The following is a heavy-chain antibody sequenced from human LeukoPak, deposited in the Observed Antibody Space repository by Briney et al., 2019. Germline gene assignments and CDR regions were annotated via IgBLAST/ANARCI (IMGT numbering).Heavy chain of an antibody. D-gene: IGHD1-26*01. V-gene: IGHV4-4*09. CDR1: GDSISSYY. J-gene: IGHJ4*02. CDR3: ARAPSGSYEDY. Sequence: PSETLSLTCTVSGDSISSYYWSWIRQPPGKGLEWIGYIYASGSTNYNPSLKSRVTISVDTSKNQFSLKLNSVTAADTAVYYCARAPSGSYEDYWGQGTLVTVSS. CDR2: IYASGST.